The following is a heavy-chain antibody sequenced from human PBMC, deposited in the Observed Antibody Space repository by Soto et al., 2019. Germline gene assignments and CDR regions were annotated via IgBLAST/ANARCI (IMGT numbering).Heavy chain of an antibody. D-gene: IGHD5-12*01. CDR2: ISWNSGSI. CDR3: AKEMYSVYDGYAFDI. V-gene: IGHV3-9*01. Sequence: EVQLVESGGGLVQPGRSLRLSCAASGFTFDDYAMHWVRQAPGKGLEWVSGISWNSGSIGYADSVKGRFTISRDNAKNSLYLQMNSLRAEDTAVYYCAKEMYSVYDGYAFDIWGQVTMVTVSS. CDR1: GFTFDDYA. J-gene: IGHJ3*02.